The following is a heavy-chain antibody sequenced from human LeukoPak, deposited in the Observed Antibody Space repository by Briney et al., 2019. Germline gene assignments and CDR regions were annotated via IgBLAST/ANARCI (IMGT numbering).Heavy chain of an antibody. CDR1: GGTFSSYG. CDR3: ARVGDSSGYYPLDY. J-gene: IGHJ4*02. D-gene: IGHD3-22*01. V-gene: IGHV1-18*01. CDR2: ISAYNGNT. Sequence: ASVKVSCKASGGTFSSYGISWVRQAPGQGLEWMGWISAYNGNTNYAQKLQGRVTMTTDTSTSTAYMELRSLRSDDTAVYYCARVGDSSGYYPLDYWGQGTLVTVSS.